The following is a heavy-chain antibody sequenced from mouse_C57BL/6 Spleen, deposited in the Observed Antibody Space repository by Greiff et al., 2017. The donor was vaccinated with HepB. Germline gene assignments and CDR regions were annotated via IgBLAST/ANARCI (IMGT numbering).Heavy chain of an antibody. CDR1: GYTFTSYW. J-gene: IGHJ3*01. Sequence: QVQLQQSGAELVKPGASVKLSCKASGYTFTSYWMQWVKQRPGQGLEWIGEIDPSDSYTNYNQKFKGKATLTVDTSSSTAYMQLSSLTSEDSAVYYCARSDYYGISSPAWFAYWGQGTLVTVSA. CDR2: IDPSDSYT. CDR3: ARSDYYGISSPAWFAY. D-gene: IGHD1-1*01. V-gene: IGHV1-50*01.